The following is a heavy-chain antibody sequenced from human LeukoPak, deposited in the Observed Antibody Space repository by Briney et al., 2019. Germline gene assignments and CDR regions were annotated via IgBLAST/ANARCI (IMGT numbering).Heavy chain of an antibody. CDR1: GYTFTSYD. V-gene: IGHV1-8*01. CDR3: ARRHYVWGSYRYLFDY. CDR2: MNPNSGNT. Sequence: ASVKVSCKASGYTFTSYDINWVRQATGQGLEWMGWMNPNSGNTGYAQKFQGRVTMTRNTSISTAYMELSSLRSEDTAVYYCARRHYVWGSYRYLFDYWGQGTLVTVYS. J-gene: IGHJ4*02. D-gene: IGHD3-16*02.